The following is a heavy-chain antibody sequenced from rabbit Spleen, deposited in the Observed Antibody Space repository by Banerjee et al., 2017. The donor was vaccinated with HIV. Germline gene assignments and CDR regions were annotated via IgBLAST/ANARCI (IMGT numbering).Heavy chain of an antibody. CDR3: ARDLTDVIGWNFGW. V-gene: IGHV1S45*01. CDR1: GFDFSSNA. CDR2: ISTGSSDNT. J-gene: IGHJ6*01. D-gene: IGHD4-1*01. Sequence: QEQLVESGGDLVQPEGSLTLTCKASGFDFSSNAMCWVRQAPGKGLEWIACISTGSSDNTYYASWAKGRFTFSKTSSTTVTLQVTSLTAADTATYFCARDLTDVIGWNFGWWGPGTLVTVS.